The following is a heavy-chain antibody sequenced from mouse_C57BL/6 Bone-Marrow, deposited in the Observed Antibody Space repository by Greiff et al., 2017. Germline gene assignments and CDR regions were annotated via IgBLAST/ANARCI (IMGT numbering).Heavy chain of an antibody. CDR3: TRGPYYYGSSSWFAY. CDR2: ISSGGDYI. Sequence: EVKLVESGAGLVKPGGSLKLSCAASGFTFSSYAMSWVRQTPEKRLEWVAYISSGGDYIYYADTVKGRFTISRDNARNTLYLQMISLKSEDTAMYYCTRGPYYYGSSSWFAYWGQGTLVTVSA. CDR1: GFTFSSYA. J-gene: IGHJ3*01. V-gene: IGHV5-9-1*02. D-gene: IGHD1-1*01.